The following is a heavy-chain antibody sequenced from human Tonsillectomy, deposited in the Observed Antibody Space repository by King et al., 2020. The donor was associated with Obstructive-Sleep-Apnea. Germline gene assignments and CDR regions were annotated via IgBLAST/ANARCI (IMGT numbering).Heavy chain of an antibody. CDR2: ISWNSGSI. Sequence: VQLVESGGGLVQPGRSLRLSCAASGFTFDDYAMHWVRQAPGKGLEWVSGISWNSGSIGYADSVKGRFTISRDNAKNSLYLQMNSLRAEDTALYYCAKGRGSSWAYFDYWGQGTLVTVSS. V-gene: IGHV3-9*01. D-gene: IGHD6-13*01. CDR1: GFTFDDYA. CDR3: AKGRGSSWAYFDY. J-gene: IGHJ4*02.